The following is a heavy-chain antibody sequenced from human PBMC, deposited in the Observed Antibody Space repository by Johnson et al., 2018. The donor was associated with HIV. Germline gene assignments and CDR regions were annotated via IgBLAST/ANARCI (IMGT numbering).Heavy chain of an antibody. J-gene: IGHJ3*02. CDR3: ARGYYYDSSGSDDAFDI. D-gene: IGHD3-22*01. CDR2: ISSSGSTK. CDR1: GFSFSDYY. Sequence: QVQLVESGGGLVQPGGSLRLSCAASGFSFSDYYMSWIRQAPGKGLEWVSYISSSGSTKYHADFVKGRFTISRDNAKKSLYLQMNSLRAEDTALYYCARGYYYDSSGSDDAFDIWGQGTMVTVSS. V-gene: IGHV3-11*04.